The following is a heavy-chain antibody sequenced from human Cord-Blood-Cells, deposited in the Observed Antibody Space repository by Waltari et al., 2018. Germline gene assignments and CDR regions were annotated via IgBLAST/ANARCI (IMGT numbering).Heavy chain of an antibody. CDR1: GGSLTRGSYY. CDR2: IYTSGST. CDR3: ASYSNYFDY. D-gene: IGHD4-4*01. J-gene: IGHJ4*02. Sequence: QVQLQESGPGLVKPSQTLSLTCTVSGGSLTRGSYYWSWIRQPAGKGLEWIGYIYTSGSTNYNPSLKSRVTISVDTSKNQFSLKLSSVTAADTAVYYCASYSNYFDYWGQGTLVTVSS. V-gene: IGHV4-61*09.